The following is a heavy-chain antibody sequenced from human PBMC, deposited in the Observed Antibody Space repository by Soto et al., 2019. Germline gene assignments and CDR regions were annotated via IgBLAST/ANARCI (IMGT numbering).Heavy chain of an antibody. D-gene: IGHD3-22*01. Sequence: GGSLRLSCAASGFTFSIYSMNWVRQAPGKGLEWVSSISSSSSYIYYADSVKGRFTISRDNAKNSLYLQMNSLRAEDTTVYYCARPQNYYDSRGYYGFWGQGTLVTVSA. V-gene: IGHV3-21*01. CDR2: ISSSSSYI. CDR1: GFTFSIYS. J-gene: IGHJ4*02. CDR3: ARPQNYYDSRGYYGF.